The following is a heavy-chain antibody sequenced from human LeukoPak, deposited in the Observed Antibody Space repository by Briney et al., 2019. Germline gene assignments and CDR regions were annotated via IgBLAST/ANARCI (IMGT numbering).Heavy chain of an antibody. Sequence: GSLRLSCAASGFTFSNYAMSWVRQAPGKGLEWVAFIRYDGSNKYYADSVKGRFTISRDNSKNTLYLQMKSLRAEDTAVYYCAKGGGYEAQYYYYYLDVWGKGTTVTISS. V-gene: IGHV3-30*02. CDR1: GFTFSNYA. D-gene: IGHD5-12*01. J-gene: IGHJ6*03. CDR2: IRYDGSNK. CDR3: AKGGGYEAQYYYYYLDV.